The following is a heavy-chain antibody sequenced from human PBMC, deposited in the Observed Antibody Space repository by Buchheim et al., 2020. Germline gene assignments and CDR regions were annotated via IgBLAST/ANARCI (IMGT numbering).Heavy chain of an antibody. CDR3: ARDSSLQGYYYYGMDV. D-gene: IGHD6-6*01. CDR2: IYHSGNT. Sequence: QVQLQESGPGLVKPSGTLSLTCAVSGGSISSNNWWSWVRQPPGKGLEWIGEIYHSGNTNYNPSLKSRVTMSVDKSMKHFSLKLSSVTAADTAVYYCARDSSLQGYYYYGMDVWGQGTT. V-gene: IGHV4-4*02. CDR1: GGSISSNNW. J-gene: IGHJ6*02.